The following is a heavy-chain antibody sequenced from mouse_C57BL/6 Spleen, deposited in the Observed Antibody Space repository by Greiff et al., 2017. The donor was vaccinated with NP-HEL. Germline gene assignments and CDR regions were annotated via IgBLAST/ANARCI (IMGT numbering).Heavy chain of an antibody. CDR2: IYPGSGNT. Sequence: QVQLQQSGAELVRPGASVKLSCKASGYTFTDYYINWVKQRPGQGLEWIARIYPGSGNTYYNEKFKGKATLTAEKSSSTAYMQLSSLTSEDSAVYFCARKTVVYYAMDYWGQGTSVTVSS. CDR3: ARKTVVYYAMDY. CDR1: GYTFTDYY. J-gene: IGHJ4*01. V-gene: IGHV1-76*01. D-gene: IGHD1-1*01.